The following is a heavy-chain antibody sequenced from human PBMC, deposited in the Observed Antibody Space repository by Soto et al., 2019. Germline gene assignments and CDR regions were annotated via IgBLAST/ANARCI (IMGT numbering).Heavy chain of an antibody. Sequence: GGSLRLSCAASGFTFSSYAMSWVRQAPGKGLEWVSAISGSGGSTYYADSVKGRFTISRDNSKNTLYLQMNSLRAEDTAVYYCAKEGYYYGSGSYYSFDYWGQGTLVTVSS. CDR3: AKEGYYYGSGSYYSFDY. CDR2: ISGSGGST. V-gene: IGHV3-23*01. D-gene: IGHD3-10*01. J-gene: IGHJ4*02. CDR1: GFTFSSYA.